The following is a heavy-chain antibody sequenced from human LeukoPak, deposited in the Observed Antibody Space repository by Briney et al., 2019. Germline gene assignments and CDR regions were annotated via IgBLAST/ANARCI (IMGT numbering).Heavy chain of an antibody. CDR3: ARHAYYYDRSGSYEAFDI. D-gene: IGHD3-22*01. J-gene: IGHJ3*02. CDR2: MYYSGST. CDR1: GGSISSYN. Sequence: PSETLSLTCTVSGGSISSYNWSWSRQPPGKGLEWIGSMYYSGSTNYKPSLKSRVTISVDTSKNQFSLKLSSVTAAHTAVYYCARHAYYYDRSGSYEAFDIWGQGTMVTVSS. V-gene: IGHV4-59*08.